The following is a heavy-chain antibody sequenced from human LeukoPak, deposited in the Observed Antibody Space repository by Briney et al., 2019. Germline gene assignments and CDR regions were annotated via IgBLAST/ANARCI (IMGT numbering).Heavy chain of an antibody. J-gene: IGHJ6*02. Sequence: ASVKVSCKASGYTFTSYDINWVRQATGHGLEWMGWMNPNSGNTGYAQKFQGRVTMTRNTSISTAYMELSSLRSEDTAVYYCARSGLPMVRGVIIKSYYYYGMDVWGQGTTVTVSS. CDR2: MNPNSGNT. V-gene: IGHV1-8*01. D-gene: IGHD3-10*01. CDR1: GYTFTSYD. CDR3: ARSGLPMVRGVIIKSYYYYGMDV.